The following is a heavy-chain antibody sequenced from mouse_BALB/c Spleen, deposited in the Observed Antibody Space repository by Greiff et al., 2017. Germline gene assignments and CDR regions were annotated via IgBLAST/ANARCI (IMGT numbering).Heavy chain of an antibody. CDR2: ISSGGSYT. J-gene: IGHJ4*01. D-gene: IGHD1-1*01. CDR1: GFTFSSYA. CDR3: ARANYYGSSYGAMDY. Sequence: DVKLVESGGGLVKPGGSLKLSCAASGFTFSSYAMSWVRQSPEKRLEWVAEISSGGSYTYYPDTVTGRFTISRDNAKNTLYLEMSSLRSEDTAMYYCARANYYGSSYGAMDYWGQGTSVTVSS. V-gene: IGHV5-9-4*01.